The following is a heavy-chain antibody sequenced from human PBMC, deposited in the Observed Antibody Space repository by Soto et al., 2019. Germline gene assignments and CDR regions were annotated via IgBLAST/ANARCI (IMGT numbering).Heavy chain of an antibody. Sequence: GSLSLSCAASGFTFSSYGMHWVRQAPGKGLEWVALIWYDGTNKYYADSVKGRFTISRDNSKNTLYLQMNSLRAEDTAVYTCARDPYRYGAGYFDYWGQGPLGTVSA. CDR2: IWYDGTNK. J-gene: IGHJ4*02. D-gene: IGHD5-18*01. CDR1: GFTFSSYG. CDR3: ARDPYRYGAGYFDY. V-gene: IGHV3-33*01.